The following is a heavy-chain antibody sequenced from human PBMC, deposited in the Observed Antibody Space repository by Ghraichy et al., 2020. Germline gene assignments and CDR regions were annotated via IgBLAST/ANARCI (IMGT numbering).Heavy chain of an antibody. Sequence: SETLSLTCTVSGGSISNYYWSWIRQPPEKGLEWIGHIYYSGSASYNPSLKSRVTISVDTSKNQFSLKLNSVTAADTAVYYCARGGSYWVYWGQGTLVTVSS. CDR3: ARGGSYWVY. V-gene: IGHV4-59*01. D-gene: IGHD1-26*01. CDR1: GGSISNYY. CDR2: IYYSGSA. J-gene: IGHJ4*02.